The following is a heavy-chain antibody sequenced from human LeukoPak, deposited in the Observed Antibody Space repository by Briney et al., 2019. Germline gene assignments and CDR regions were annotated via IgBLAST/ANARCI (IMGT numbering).Heavy chain of an antibody. Sequence: SETLSLTCTVSGYSISSGYYWGWIRQPPGKGLEWIGSIYHSGSTYYNPSLKSRVTISVDTSKNQFSLKLSSVTAADTAVYYCARARLLWFGELLNWGAFDIWAKGQWSPSLQ. CDR3: ARARLLWFGELLNWGAFDI. D-gene: IGHD3-10*01. CDR1: GYSISSGYY. J-gene: IGHJ3*02. V-gene: IGHV4-38-2*02. CDR2: IYHSGST.